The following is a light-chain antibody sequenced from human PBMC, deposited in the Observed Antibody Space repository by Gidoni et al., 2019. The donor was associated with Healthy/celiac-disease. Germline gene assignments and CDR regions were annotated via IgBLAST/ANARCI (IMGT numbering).Light chain of an antibody. V-gene: IGKV1-33*01. CDR1: QDIISY. CDR3: QQYDNPVT. Sequence: DIQMIQSPSSLSASVRDRVTITCQASQDIISYLNWYQQQPGNAPKLLLYDASNLETGVTSRCSGSGSETDFTFSSSSLQAEEIATYYCQQYDNPVTFGGGTKVEIK. J-gene: IGKJ4*01. CDR2: DAS.